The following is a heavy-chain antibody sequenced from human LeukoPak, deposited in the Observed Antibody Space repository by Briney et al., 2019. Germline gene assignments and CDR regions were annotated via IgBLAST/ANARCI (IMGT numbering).Heavy chain of an antibody. V-gene: IGHV4-34*01. CDR2: INHSGST. Sequence: SETLSLICAVYGGSFSGYYWSWIRQPPGKGLEWIGEINHSGSTNYNPSLKSRVTISGDTSKNQFSLKLSSVTAADTAVYYCARGSQYCSSTSCHHQYYFDYWGQGTLVTVSS. CDR3: ARGSQYCSSTSCHHQYYFDY. D-gene: IGHD2-2*01. CDR1: GGSFSGYY. J-gene: IGHJ4*02.